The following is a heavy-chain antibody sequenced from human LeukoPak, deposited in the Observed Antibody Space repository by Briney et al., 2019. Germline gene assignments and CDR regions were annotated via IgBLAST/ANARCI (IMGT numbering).Heavy chain of an antibody. Sequence: PSETLSLTCAVSGGSISSGGYSWSWIRQPPGKGLGWIVYIYHSGSTYYNPSLESRVTISVDRSKNQVSLKLSSVTTADTAVYYCARVNTAMVVIDYWGQGTLVTVSS. J-gene: IGHJ4*02. D-gene: IGHD5-18*01. CDR3: ARVNTAMVVIDY. CDR1: GGSISSGGYS. V-gene: IGHV4-30-2*01. CDR2: IYHSGST.